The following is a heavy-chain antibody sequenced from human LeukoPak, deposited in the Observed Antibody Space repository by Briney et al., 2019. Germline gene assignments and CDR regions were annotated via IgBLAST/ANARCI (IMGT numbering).Heavy chain of an antibody. V-gene: IGHV1-2*02. CDR1: GYTFTGYY. D-gene: IGHD3-22*01. Sequence: GASVKVSCKASGYTFTGYYMHWVRQAPGQGLEWMGWINPNSGGTNYAQKFQGRVTMTRDTSISTAYMELSRLRSDDTAVYYCAREGYYYDSSGYGTFGYWGQGTLVTVSS. J-gene: IGHJ4*02. CDR3: AREGYYYDSSGYGTFGY. CDR2: INPNSGGT.